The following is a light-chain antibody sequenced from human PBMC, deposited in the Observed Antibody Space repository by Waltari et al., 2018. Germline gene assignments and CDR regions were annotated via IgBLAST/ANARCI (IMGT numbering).Light chain of an antibody. CDR1: QSVGRS. CDR3: QHYVSLPVT. Sequence: EILLTHSPGTLSFSPGEGATLSCRASQSVGRSLAWYQQKPGQPPRLLIFGTSNRATGIPDRFSGGGSGTDFSLTITRLEPEDVAVYYCQHYVSLPVTFGQGTKVEIK. V-gene: IGKV3-20*01. CDR2: GTS. J-gene: IGKJ1*01.